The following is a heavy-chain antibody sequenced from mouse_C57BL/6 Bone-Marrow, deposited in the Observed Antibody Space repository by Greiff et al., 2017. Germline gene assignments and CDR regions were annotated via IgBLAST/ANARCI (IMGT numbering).Heavy chain of an antibody. CDR2: IYPGDGDT. Sequence: QVQLKQSGAELVKPGASVKISCKASGYAFSSYWMNWVKQRPGKGLEWIGQIYPGDGDTNYNGKFKGKATLTADKSSSTAYMQLSSLTSEDSAVYFCARRDYGSLAWFAYWGQGTLVTVSA. CDR3: ARRDYGSLAWFAY. CDR1: GYAFSSYW. V-gene: IGHV1-80*01. J-gene: IGHJ3*01. D-gene: IGHD1-1*01.